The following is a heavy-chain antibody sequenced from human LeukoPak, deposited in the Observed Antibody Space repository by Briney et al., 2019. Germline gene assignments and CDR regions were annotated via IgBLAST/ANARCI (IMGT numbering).Heavy chain of an antibody. CDR3: ARLRSPGDFDY. CDR2: IYYTGST. CDR1: GFTFSSYG. D-gene: IGHD1-26*01. V-gene: IGHV4-39*07. Sequence: LRLSCAASGFTFSSYGMHWVRQPPGKGLEWIATIYYTGSTYYNPSLKSRVTISVDTSKNQFSLRLSSVTAADTAMYYCARLRSPGDFDYWGQGTLVTVSS. J-gene: IGHJ4*02.